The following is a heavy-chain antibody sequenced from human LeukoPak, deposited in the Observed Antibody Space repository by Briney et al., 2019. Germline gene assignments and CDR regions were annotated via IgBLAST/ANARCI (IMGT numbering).Heavy chain of an antibody. CDR2: MNPNSGNT. CDR1: GYTFTSYD. D-gene: IGHD2-15*01. CDR3: ARGYCSGGSCYFLYFQH. V-gene: IGHV1-8*01. Sequence: ASVKVSCKASGYTFTSYDINWVRQATGQGLEWMGWMNPNSGNTGYAQKFQGRVTMTRNTSISTAYMELSSLRSEDTAVYYCARGYCSGGSCYFLYFQHWGQGTLVTVSS. J-gene: IGHJ1*01.